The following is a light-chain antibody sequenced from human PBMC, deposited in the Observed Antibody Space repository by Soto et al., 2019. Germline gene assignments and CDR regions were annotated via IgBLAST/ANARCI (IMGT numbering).Light chain of an antibody. CDR2: GNN. J-gene: IGLJ7*01. CDR1: SSNLGAGYD. Sequence: QSVLTQPPSVSGTPGQRVSISYTGTSSNLGAGYDVHWYQQLPGAAPRLLIFGNNVRPSGVPDRFSGSKSGTSASLAITGLQAEDEAIYHCQSYDGSLATSIFGAGTQLTVL. V-gene: IGLV1-40*01. CDR3: QSYDGSLATSI.